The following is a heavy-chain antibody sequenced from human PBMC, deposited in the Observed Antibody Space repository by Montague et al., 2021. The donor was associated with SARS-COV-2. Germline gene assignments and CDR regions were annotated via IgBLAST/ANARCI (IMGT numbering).Heavy chain of an antibody. Sequence: SLRLSGAASGFTLSYYDMNWVRQAPGKGPEWISYISTSAYTTSYAGSVKGRFTISRDNGKNSLYLQMNSLRVEDTAVYYCTRDYRSVVGDGLDIWGQWTKITVSS. CDR2: ISTSAYTT. V-gene: IGHV3-48*03. CDR1: GFTLSYYD. D-gene: IGHD3-16*02. J-gene: IGHJ3*02. CDR3: TRDYRSVVGDGLDI.